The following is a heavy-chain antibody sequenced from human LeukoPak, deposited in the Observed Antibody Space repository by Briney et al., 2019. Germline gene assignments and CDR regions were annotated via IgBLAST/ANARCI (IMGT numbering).Heavy chain of an antibody. CDR2: MNPNSGNT. D-gene: IGHD3-3*01. V-gene: IGHV1-8*01. CDR1: GYTFTSYD. J-gene: IGHJ6*03. CDR3: ARGLEEWLLIGYYYYMDV. Sequence: ASVKVSCKASGYTFTSYDINWVRQATGQGLEWMGWMNPNSGNTGYARKFQGRVTMTRNTSISTAYMELSSLRSEDTAVYYCARGLEEWLLIGYYYYMDVWGKGTTVTVSS.